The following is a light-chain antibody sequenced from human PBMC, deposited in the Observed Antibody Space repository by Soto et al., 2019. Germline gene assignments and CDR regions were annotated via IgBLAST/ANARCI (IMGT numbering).Light chain of an antibody. CDR1: QSVSSY. CDR2: DAS. J-gene: IGKJ4*02. CDR3: QHRATWPPGAT. V-gene: IGKV3-11*01. Sequence: EIVLTQSPATLSLSPGQRATLSCRASQSVSSYLAWYQQLPGQAPRLLIYDASNRATGIPARFSGSGSGTDFTLTISSLEPEDCAVGCCQHRATWPPGATFGGGTKVEIK.